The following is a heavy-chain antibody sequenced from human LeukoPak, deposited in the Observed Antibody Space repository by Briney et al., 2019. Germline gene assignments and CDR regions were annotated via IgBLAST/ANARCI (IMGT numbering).Heavy chain of an antibody. CDR1: GFTFSNYA. CDR3: ASRNYDDSGSYGIDY. J-gene: IGHJ4*02. Sequence: GGSLRLSCAASGFTFSNYAMTWVRQAPGGGLEWVSSLSGNGGSNYYADSVKGRFTISRDNSKNTLYLQMNTLRAEDTAIYYCASRNYDDSGSYGIDYWGQGTLVTVSS. D-gene: IGHD3-22*01. CDR2: LSGNGGSN. V-gene: IGHV3-23*01.